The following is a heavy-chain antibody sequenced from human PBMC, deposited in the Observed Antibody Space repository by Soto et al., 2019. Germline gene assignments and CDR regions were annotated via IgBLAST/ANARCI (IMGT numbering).Heavy chain of an antibody. V-gene: IGHV2-5*02. J-gene: IGHJ3*02. D-gene: IGHD1-1*01. CDR1: GFSLSTSGVG. CDR3: SHYGQDVTTRVYDAFDI. Sequence: SGPTLVNPTQTLTLTCTFSGFSLSTSGVGVGWIRQPPGKALEWLALIYWDDDKRYSPSLKSRLTITKDTSKNQVVLTMTNMDRVDAATLYCSHYGQDVTTRVYDAFDIWGQGTMVTVSS. CDR2: IYWDDDK.